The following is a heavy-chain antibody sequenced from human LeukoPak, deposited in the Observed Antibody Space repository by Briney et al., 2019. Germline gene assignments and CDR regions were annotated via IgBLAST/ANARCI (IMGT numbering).Heavy chain of an antibody. CDR1: GYSFTTYW. V-gene: IGHV5-51*01. D-gene: IGHD6-13*01. CDR3: ARIAAAGTSDYYYMDV. Sequence: GESLKISCKGSGYSFTTYWIGWVRQMPGKGLEWMGIIYPGDSDTRYSPSFQGQVTISADKSISTAYLQWSSLKASDTAMYYCARIAAAGTSDYYYMDVWGKGTTVTVSS. CDR2: IYPGDSDT. J-gene: IGHJ6*03.